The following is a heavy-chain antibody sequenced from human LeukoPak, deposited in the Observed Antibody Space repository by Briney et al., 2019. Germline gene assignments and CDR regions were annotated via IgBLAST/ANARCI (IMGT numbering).Heavy chain of an antibody. CDR2: ISPNNGDT. D-gene: IGHD3-10*01. V-gene: IGHV1-2*02. CDR1: GYTVSDSY. CDR3: VRSPIGASAY. J-gene: IGHJ4*02. Sequence: ASVKVSCKPSGYTVSDSYIHWVRQAPGVGLQWMGWISPNNGDTNYAEDFQGRVTMTRDTSIRTAYMELTRLTLNDTAVYYCVRSPIGASAYWGRGTLVTVSS.